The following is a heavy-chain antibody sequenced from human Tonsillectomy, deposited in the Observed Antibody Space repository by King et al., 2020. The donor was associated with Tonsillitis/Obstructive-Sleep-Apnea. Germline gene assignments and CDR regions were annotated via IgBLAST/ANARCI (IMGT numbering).Heavy chain of an antibody. Sequence: VQLVESGGGLVQPGRSLRLSCTGSGFTFGDYAMNWVRQARGKGLEWVGFIRSEAYGGTTAYAASVKGRFTISRDDSNTIAYLQMDSLKTEDTAVYYCTRGNHGFDYWGQGTLVTVSS. D-gene: IGHD1-14*01. J-gene: IGHJ4*02. CDR3: TRGNHGFDY. CDR2: IRSEAYGGTT. V-gene: IGHV3-49*04. CDR1: GFTFGDYA.